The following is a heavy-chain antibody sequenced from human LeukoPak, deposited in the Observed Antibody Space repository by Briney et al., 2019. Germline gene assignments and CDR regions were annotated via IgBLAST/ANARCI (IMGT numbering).Heavy chain of an antibody. CDR1: GGSISSGGYY. CDR3: ARITPPGLNWYFDL. V-gene: IGHV4-31*03. J-gene: IGHJ2*01. Sequence: QSSETLSLTCTVSGGSISSGGYYWSWIRQHPGKGLEWIGYIYYSGSTYYNPSLKSRVTISVDTSKNQFSLKLSSVTAADTAVYYCARITPPGLNWYFDLWGRGTLVTVSS. D-gene: IGHD1-14*01. CDR2: IYYSGST.